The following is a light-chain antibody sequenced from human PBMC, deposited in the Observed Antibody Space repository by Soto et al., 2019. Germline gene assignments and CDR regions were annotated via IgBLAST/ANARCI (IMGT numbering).Light chain of an antibody. V-gene: IGLV1-44*01. CDR1: SSNIGSNT. CDR2: AND. Sequence: QAVVTQPPSASGTPGQRVTISCSGSSSNIGSNTVNWYQQLPGTAPKLLINANDRRPSGVPERFSGSKSGTSASLAISGLQSEDEAHYFCAASDDSLSGHVVFGGGTKLTVL. J-gene: IGLJ2*01. CDR3: AASDDSLSGHVV.